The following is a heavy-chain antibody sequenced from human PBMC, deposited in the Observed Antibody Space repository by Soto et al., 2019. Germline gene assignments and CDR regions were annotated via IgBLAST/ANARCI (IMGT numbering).Heavy chain of an antibody. CDR2: INAGNGNT. CDR1: GYTFTSYA. V-gene: IGHV1-3*01. J-gene: IGHJ4*02. CDR3: ARGPGGPDGPGDY. D-gene: IGHD2-15*01. Sequence: QVQLVQSGAEVKKPGTSVKVSCKASGYTFTSYAMHWVRQAPGQSLEWMGWINAGNGNTKYSQKFQGRVTITRDTSASTAYMALSSLGSEDTAVYYCARGPGGPDGPGDYWGQGTLVTVSS.